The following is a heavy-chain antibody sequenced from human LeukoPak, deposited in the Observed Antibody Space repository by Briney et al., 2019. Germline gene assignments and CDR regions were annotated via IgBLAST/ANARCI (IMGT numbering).Heavy chain of an antibody. J-gene: IGHJ3*02. CDR2: MSHSGSP. D-gene: IGHD2-15*01. Sequence: PSETLSLTRTVSGGSLNSYYWSWIRQPPGKGLEWIGYMSHSGSPNYNPSLKSRVTMSLDTSKNQVSLKLSSVTAADTAMYYCATSPPVVVMDDVAFDIWGQGTMVTVSS. CDR3: ATSPPVVVMDDVAFDI. V-gene: IGHV4-59*08. CDR1: GGSLNSYY.